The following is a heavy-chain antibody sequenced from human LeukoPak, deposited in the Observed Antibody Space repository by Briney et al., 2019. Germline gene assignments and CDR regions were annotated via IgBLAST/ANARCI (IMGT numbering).Heavy chain of an antibody. D-gene: IGHD3-22*01. CDR1: GYTFTGYY. J-gene: IGHJ4*02. V-gene: IGHV1-2*06. CDR2: INPNSGGT. CDR3: ASILYYYDSSHY. Sequence: GASVKVSCKASGYTFTGYYMHWVRQAPGQGLEWMGRINPNSGGTNYAQKFQGRVTMTRDTSISTAYMELSRLRSDDTAVYYCASILYYYDSSHYWSQGTLVTVSS.